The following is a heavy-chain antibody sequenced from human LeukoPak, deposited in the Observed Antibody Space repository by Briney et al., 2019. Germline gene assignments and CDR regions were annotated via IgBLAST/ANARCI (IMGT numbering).Heavy chain of an antibody. CDR1: GNILTRYT. CDR3: ARVDIAAAGRVVGDFDY. J-gene: IGHJ4*02. CDR2: INTNTGNP. Sequence: ASVKVSCKASGNILTRYTINWVRQAPGQGLEWMGWINTNTGNPTYAQGFTGRFVFSLDTSVSTAYLQISSLKAEDTAVYYCARVDIAAAGRVVGDFDYWGQGTLVTVSS. V-gene: IGHV7-4-1*02. D-gene: IGHD6-13*01.